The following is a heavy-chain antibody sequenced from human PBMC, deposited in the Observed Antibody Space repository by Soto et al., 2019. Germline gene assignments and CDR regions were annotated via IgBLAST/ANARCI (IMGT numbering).Heavy chain of an antibody. CDR3: AREADYVNWFDP. CDR1: GFTISSYW. Sequence: PGGSLRLSCAASGFTISSYWMHWVRQAPGKGLVWVSRINSDGSSTSYADSVKGRFTISRDNAKNTLYLQMNSLRAEDTAVYYCAREADYVNWFDPWGQGTLVTVSS. CDR2: INSDGSST. J-gene: IGHJ5*02. D-gene: IGHD4-17*01. V-gene: IGHV3-74*01.